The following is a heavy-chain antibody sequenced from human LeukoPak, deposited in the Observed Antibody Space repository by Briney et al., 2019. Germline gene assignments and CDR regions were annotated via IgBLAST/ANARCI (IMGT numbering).Heavy chain of an antibody. Sequence: ASVKVSCKVSGYTLTELSMHWVRQAPGKGLEWMGGFDPEDGETIYAQKFQGRVTMTEDTSTDTAYMELSSLRSEDTAVYYCARDDGISGTSRQWGQGTLVTVSS. V-gene: IGHV1-24*01. CDR1: GYTLTELS. D-gene: IGHD1-26*01. CDR3: ARDDGISGTSRQ. J-gene: IGHJ4*02. CDR2: FDPEDGET.